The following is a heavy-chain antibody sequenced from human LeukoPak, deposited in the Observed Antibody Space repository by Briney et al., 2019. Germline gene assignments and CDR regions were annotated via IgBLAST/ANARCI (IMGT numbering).Heavy chain of an antibody. CDR2: ISWNSGSI. Sequence: GGSLRLSCAASGFTFDDYAMHWVRQAPGKGLEWVSGISWNSGSIGYADSVKGRFTISRDNAKNSLYLQMNSLRAEDTALYYCASKRFLEWPSYYYYMDVWGKGTTVTVSS. CDR3: ASKRFLEWPSYYYYMDV. V-gene: IGHV3-9*01. J-gene: IGHJ6*03. D-gene: IGHD3-3*01. CDR1: GFTFDDYA.